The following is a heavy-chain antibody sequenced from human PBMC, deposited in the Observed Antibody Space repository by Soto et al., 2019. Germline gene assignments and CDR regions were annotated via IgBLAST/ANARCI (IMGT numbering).Heavy chain of an antibody. CDR1: GFTFSRYW. CDR2: INSAGSST. Sequence: EVQLVESGGGLVQPGGSLRLSCAASGFTFSRYWMHWVRQAPGKGLVWVSRINSAGSSTSYADSVKGRFTISRDNAKNTLYLQMNSLRAEDTAVYYFARGGFQYYYDSGSYSPFDYWGQGTLVTVSS. V-gene: IGHV3-74*01. J-gene: IGHJ4*02. D-gene: IGHD3-10*01. CDR3: ARGGFQYYYDSGSYSPFDY.